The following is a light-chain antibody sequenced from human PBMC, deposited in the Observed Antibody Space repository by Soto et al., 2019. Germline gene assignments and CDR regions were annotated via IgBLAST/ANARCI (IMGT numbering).Light chain of an antibody. CDR2: DVT. CDR3: SAYTSTNTLV. CDR1: ISDLGGYNY. V-gene: IGLV2-14*03. Sequence: QSVLTQPASVSGSPGQSITISCTGTISDLGGYNYVSWYQQHPGKAPKLMIYDVTNRPSGVSNRFSASKSGKTASLTISGLQSEDEADYYCSAYTSTNTLVFGGGTKVTVL. J-gene: IGLJ3*02.